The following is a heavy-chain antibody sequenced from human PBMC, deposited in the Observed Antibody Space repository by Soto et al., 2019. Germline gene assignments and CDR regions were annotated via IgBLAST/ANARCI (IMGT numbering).Heavy chain of an antibody. D-gene: IGHD2-15*01. CDR1: GGTINSGDYF. V-gene: IGHV4-30-4*01. CDR2: IFYTGST. Sequence: SETLSLTCSVSGGTINSGDYFWSWIRQPPGKGLECIGSIFYTGSTYYSPSLKSRASMSMDTSKNLFSLRLRSLTAADTAVYYCARALGYCSGGSCYNWFDPWGQGTLVTVSS. J-gene: IGHJ5*02. CDR3: ARALGYCSGGSCYNWFDP.